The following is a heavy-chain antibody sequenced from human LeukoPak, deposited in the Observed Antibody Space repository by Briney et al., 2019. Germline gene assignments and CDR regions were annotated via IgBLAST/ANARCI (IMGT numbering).Heavy chain of an antibody. CDR3: ARSHPQFDAFDI. Sequence: GGSPRLYCAASGFTVSSNYMSWVRQATGKGLEWVSVIYSGGSTYYADSVKGRFTISRDNSKNTLYLQMNSLRAEDTAVYYCARSHPQFDAFDIWGQGTMVTVSS. D-gene: IGHD5-24*01. CDR1: GFTVSSNY. V-gene: IGHV3-53*01. J-gene: IGHJ3*02. CDR2: IYSGGST.